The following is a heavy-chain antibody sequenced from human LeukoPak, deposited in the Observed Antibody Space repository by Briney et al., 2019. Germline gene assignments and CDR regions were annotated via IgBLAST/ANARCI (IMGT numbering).Heavy chain of an antibody. CDR1: GFTFSSYG. V-gene: IGHV3-30*18. CDR3: AKGPDTAMVTGI. Sequence: SGGSLRLSCAASGFTFSSYGMHWVRQAPGKGLEWVAVISYDGSNKYYADSVKGRFTISRDNSKNTLYLQMNSLRAEDTAVYYCAKGPDTAMVTGIWGQGTMVTVSS. CDR2: ISYDGSNK. J-gene: IGHJ3*02. D-gene: IGHD5-18*01.